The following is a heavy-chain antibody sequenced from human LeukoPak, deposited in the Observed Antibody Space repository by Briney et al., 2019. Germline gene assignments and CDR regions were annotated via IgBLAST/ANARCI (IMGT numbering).Heavy chain of an antibody. J-gene: IGHJ6*03. CDR3: AGSRMPKYYYYYYMDV. CDR1: GFTFSSYS. Sequence: GSLRLSCAASGFTFSSYSMNWVRQAPGKGLEWVSSISSSSSYIYYADSVKGRFTISRDNAKNSLYLQMNSLRAEDTAVYYCAGSRMPKYYYYYYMDVWGKGTTVTVSS. V-gene: IGHV3-21*01. D-gene: IGHD2-2*01. CDR2: ISSSSSYI.